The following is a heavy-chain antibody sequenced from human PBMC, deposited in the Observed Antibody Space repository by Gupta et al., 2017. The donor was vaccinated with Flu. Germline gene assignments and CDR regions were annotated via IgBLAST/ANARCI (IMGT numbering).Heavy chain of an antibody. Sequence: QVNLKESGPVLVKPTETLTLTCTVSGFSLSNARMGVSWIRQPPGKALEWLAHIFSNDEKYYSTSLKSRLTISKYTANCQVVLTMTNMDPVDTATYYCARIDPAEGNWFDPWGHGTLVTVYS. V-gene: IGHV2-26*01. J-gene: IGHJ5*02. CDR1: GFSLSNARMG. CDR2: IFSNDEK. CDR3: ARIDPAEGNWFDP.